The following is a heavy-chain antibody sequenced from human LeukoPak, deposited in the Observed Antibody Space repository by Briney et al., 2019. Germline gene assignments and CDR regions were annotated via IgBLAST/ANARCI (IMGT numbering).Heavy chain of an antibody. V-gene: IGHV1-46*01. CDR3: ARDQARDIVAVPAAIQDDY. CDR1: GYTFTSYY. Sequence: ASVKVSCKASGYTFTSYYMHWVRQAPGQGLEWMGIINPSGGSTSYAQKFQGRVTMTRDTSTSTVYMELSSLRSEDTAVYYCARDQARDIVAVPAAIQDDYWGQGTLVTVSS. D-gene: IGHD2-2*01. J-gene: IGHJ4*02. CDR2: INPSGGST.